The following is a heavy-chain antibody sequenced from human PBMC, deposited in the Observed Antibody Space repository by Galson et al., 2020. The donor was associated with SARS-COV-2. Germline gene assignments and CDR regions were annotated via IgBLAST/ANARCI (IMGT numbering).Heavy chain of an antibody. J-gene: IGHJ5*02. D-gene: IGHD3-22*01. V-gene: IGHV4-59*13. Sequence: SETLSLTCTVSGGYISSYYWSWIRQPPGKGLEWIGYIYYSGSTNYNPSLKSRVTISVDTSKNQFSLKLSSVTAADTAVYYCAREALSYDSSGYTLQWFDPWGQGTLVTVSS. CDR1: GGYISSYY. CDR3: AREALSYDSSGYTLQWFDP. CDR2: IYYSGST.